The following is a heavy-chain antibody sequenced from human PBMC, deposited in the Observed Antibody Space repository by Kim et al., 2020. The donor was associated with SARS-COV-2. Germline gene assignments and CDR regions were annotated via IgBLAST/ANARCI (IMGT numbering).Heavy chain of an antibody. Sequence: SETLSLTCTVSGGSISSYYWSWIRQPPGKGLEWIGYIYYSGSTNYNPSLKSRVTISVDTSKNQFSLKLSSVTAADTAVYYCARELYYYDSSGYSPRGYRWFGPWGQGTLVTVSS. CDR3: ARELYYYDSSGYSPRGYRWFGP. CDR1: GGSISSYY. V-gene: IGHV4-59*13. D-gene: IGHD3-22*01. J-gene: IGHJ5*02. CDR2: IYYSGST.